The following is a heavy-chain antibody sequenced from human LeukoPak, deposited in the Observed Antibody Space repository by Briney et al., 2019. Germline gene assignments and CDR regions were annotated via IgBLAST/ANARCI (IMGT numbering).Heavy chain of an antibody. Sequence: GASVKVSCKASGYTFTGYYMHWVRQAPGQGLEWMGWINPNSGGTNYAQKFQGRVTMTRDTSISTAYMELSRLRSDDTAVYYCARTDGGNPPNLYYYYGMDVWGQGTTVTVSS. D-gene: IGHD2-15*01. CDR2: INPNSGGT. CDR1: GYTFTGYY. CDR3: ARTDGGNPPNLYYYYGMDV. J-gene: IGHJ6*02. V-gene: IGHV1-2*02.